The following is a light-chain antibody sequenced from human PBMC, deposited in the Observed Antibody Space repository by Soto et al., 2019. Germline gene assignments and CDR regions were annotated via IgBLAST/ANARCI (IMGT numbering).Light chain of an antibody. CDR3: QQLNSYPIT. Sequence: DIQMTQSPSTLSASVGDRVTITCRASQSISNWLAWYQQKPGKAPKLLIYKTSNLESGVPSRFSGSGSGTDFTLTISSLQPEDFATYYCQQLNSYPITFGQGTRLEIK. V-gene: IGKV1-5*03. CDR2: KTS. CDR1: QSISNW. J-gene: IGKJ5*01.